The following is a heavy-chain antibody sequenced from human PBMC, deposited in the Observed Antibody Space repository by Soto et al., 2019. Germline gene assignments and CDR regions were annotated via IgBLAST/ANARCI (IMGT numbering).Heavy chain of an antibody. Sequence: QVQLQESGPGLVKPSETLSLTCTVSGGSISGYYWSWIRQPPGKGLQWIGYIYSSGSTNYNPSHKSRVTISVDTSKNQFSLNLSSVTAADTAVYYCARQRRDFDYWGQGSLVTVSS. V-gene: IGHV4-59*08. CDR3: ARQRRDFDY. CDR2: IYSSGST. J-gene: IGHJ4*02. CDR1: GGSISGYY.